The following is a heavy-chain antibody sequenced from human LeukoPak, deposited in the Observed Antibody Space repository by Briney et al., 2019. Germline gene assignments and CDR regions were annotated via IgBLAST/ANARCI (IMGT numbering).Heavy chain of an antibody. J-gene: IGHJ6*02. CDR2: ISSGGST. Sequence: GGSLRLSCAAAGFTFNNYAMSWVRQAPGKGLKWVSGISSGGSTYYADSVKGRFTISRDNAKNSLYLQMNSLRAEDTAVYYCARDRIAAAGTWSYYYYYYGMDVWGQGTTVTVSS. V-gene: IGHV3-21*01. CDR3: ARDRIAAAGTWSYYYYYYGMDV. CDR1: GFTFNNYA. D-gene: IGHD6-13*01.